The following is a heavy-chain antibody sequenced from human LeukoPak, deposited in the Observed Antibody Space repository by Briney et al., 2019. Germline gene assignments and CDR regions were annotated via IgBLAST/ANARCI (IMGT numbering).Heavy chain of an antibody. CDR1: GGSISSSSYY. CDR3: ARDNRSYYDILTGYFYYMDV. D-gene: IGHD3-9*01. J-gene: IGHJ6*03. CDR2: IYYSGST. Sequence: SETLSLTCTVSGGSISSSSYYWGWIRQPPGKGLEWIGSIYYSGSTYYNPSLKSRVTISVDTSKNQFSLKLSSVTAADTAVYYCARDNRSYYDILTGYFYYMDVWGKGTTVTVSS. V-gene: IGHV4-39*02.